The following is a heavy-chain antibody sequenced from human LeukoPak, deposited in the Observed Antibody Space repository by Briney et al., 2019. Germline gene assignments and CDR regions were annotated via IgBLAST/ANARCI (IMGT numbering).Heavy chain of an antibody. CDR2: INHSGST. CDR1: GGSFSGYY. CDR3: AREKQGYCSGGSCYSGWFDP. J-gene: IGHJ5*02. D-gene: IGHD2-15*01. Sequence: SETLSLTCAVYGGSFSGYYWSWIRQPPGKGLEWIGEINHSGSTNYNPSLKSRVTISVDTSKNQFSLTLSSVTAADTAVYYCAREKQGYCSGGSCYSGWFDPWGQGTLVTVSS. V-gene: IGHV4-34*01.